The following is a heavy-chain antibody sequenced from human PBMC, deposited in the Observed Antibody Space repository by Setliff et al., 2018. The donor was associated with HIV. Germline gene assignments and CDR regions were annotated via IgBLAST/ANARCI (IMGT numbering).Heavy chain of an antibody. Sequence: SETLSLTCTVSGDSISNYHWSWIRQPPGKRLEFIGFFHHSGSPIYNPSLDSRVNISVDASKHQFSLNLISVTSADTAVYYCARSLARDYALDYWGQGTLVTVSS. D-gene: IGHD4-17*01. CDR3: ARSLARDYALDY. J-gene: IGHJ4*02. V-gene: IGHV4-59*13. CDR2: FHHSGSP. CDR1: GDSISNYH.